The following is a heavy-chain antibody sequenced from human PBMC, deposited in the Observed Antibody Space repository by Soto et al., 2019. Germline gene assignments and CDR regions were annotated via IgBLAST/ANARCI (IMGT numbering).Heavy chain of an antibody. V-gene: IGHV4-30-4*01. D-gene: IGHD3-10*01. CDR1: GGSINNGHFY. CDR3: VRGYYYGSGSLHWFDP. Sequence: QLQLQESGPGLVKPSQTLSLTCTVSGGSINNGHFYWGWIRQPPGKGLEGIGYVYFTGTTYLKPSLKSRINMSFETSKNQFSLKLSSVTAADTAVYYCVRGYYYGSGSLHWFDPWGQGTLVTVSS. J-gene: IGHJ5*02. CDR2: VYFTGTT.